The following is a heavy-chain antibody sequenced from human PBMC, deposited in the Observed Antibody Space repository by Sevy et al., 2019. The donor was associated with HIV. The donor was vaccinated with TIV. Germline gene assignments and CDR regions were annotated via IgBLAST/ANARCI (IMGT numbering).Heavy chain of an antibody. Sequence: GGSLRLSCEVSGFNFRNYWMSWVRQAPGKGLEWVANIKHDGSEQYYLDSVKGRFTVSRDNGKNSLFLQMTSLRVDDGALYYWARERQEEDKSGAKFDYWGRGTLVTVSS. D-gene: IGHD3-10*01. V-gene: IGHV3-7*01. CDR2: IKHDGSEQ. J-gene: IGHJ4*02. CDR1: GFNFRNYW. CDR3: ARERQEEDKSGAKFDY.